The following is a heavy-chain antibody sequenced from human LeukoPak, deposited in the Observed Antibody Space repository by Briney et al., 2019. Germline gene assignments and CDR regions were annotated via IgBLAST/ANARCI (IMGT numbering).Heavy chain of an antibody. D-gene: IGHD3-3*01. V-gene: IGHV1-24*01. Sequence: GASVKVSCKVSGYTFTEMSIHWVRQTPGKGLEWLGGIDPEGGERVYAQNFRGRVTMSEDTSTDTAYMEVSSLRSEDTAIYYCADFGVVTNWFDPWGQGTLVTVSS. CDR3: ADFGVVTNWFDP. CDR2: IDPEGGER. CDR1: GYTFTEMS. J-gene: IGHJ5*02.